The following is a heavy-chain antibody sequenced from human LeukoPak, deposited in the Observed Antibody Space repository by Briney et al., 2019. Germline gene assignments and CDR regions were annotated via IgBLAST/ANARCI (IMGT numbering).Heavy chain of an antibody. CDR1: GFTFSSYV. CDR3: ARDYYGSGSYLPTDY. J-gene: IGHJ4*02. V-gene: IGHV3-30*04. Sequence: SGGSLRLSCAASGFTFSSYVMHWVRQAPGKGLEWVAVISYDGSNKYYADSVKGRFTISRDNSKNTLYLQMNSLRAEDTAVYYCARDYYGSGSYLPTDYWGQGTLVTVSS. CDR2: ISYDGSNK. D-gene: IGHD3-10*01.